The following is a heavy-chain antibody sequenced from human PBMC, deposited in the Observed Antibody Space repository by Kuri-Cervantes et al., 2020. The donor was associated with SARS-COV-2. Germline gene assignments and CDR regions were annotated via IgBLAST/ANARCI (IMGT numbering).Heavy chain of an antibody. CDR1: GYTLTELS. Sequence: ASVKVSCKVSGYTLTELSMHWVRQAPGKGLEWMGRFDPEDGETIYAQKFQGRVTMTEDTSTDTAYMELSSLGSDDTAVYYCARETGWEYQLLDDAFDIWGQGTMVTVSS. D-gene: IGHD2-2*01. CDR2: FDPEDGET. J-gene: IGHJ3*02. CDR3: ARETGWEYQLLDDAFDI. V-gene: IGHV1-24*01.